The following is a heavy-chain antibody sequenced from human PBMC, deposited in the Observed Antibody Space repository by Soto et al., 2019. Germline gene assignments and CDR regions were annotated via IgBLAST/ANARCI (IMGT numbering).Heavy chain of an antibody. CDR3: ARGYYDFWSGYDYYFDY. J-gene: IGHJ4*02. D-gene: IGHD3-3*01. V-gene: IGHV1-18*01. CDR2: ISAYNGNT. Sequence: ASVKVSCKASGYTFTSYGISWVRQAPGQGLEWMGWISAYNGNTNYAQKLQGRVTMTTDTSTSTAYMELRSLRSDDTAVYYCARGYYDFWSGYDYYFDYWGQGTLVTVSS. CDR1: GYTFTSYG.